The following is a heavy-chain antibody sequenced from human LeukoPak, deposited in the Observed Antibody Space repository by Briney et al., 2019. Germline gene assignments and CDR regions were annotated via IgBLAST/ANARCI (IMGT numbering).Heavy chain of an antibody. CDR3: ARGIAVRQVYYYYYMDV. Sequence: GASVKVSCKASGGTFSSYAISWVRQAPGQGLEWMGGIIPIFGTANYAQKFQGRVTITTDESTSTAYMELSSLRSEDTAVYYCARGIAVRQVYYYYYMDVWGKGTTVTVSS. CDR2: IIPIFGTA. CDR1: GGTFSSYA. V-gene: IGHV1-69*05. D-gene: IGHD6-6*01. J-gene: IGHJ6*03.